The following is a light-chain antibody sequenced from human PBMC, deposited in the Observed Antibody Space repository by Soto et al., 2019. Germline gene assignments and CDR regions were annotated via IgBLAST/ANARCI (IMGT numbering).Light chain of an antibody. CDR3: QQYGSSPFT. CDR2: GAS. CDR1: QTVSSNN. J-gene: IGKJ3*01. V-gene: IGKV3-20*01. Sequence: DIVLTQSPGTLSLSPGERATLSCRASQTVSSNNLAWYQQKHGQAPRLLIYGASSRAAAIPDRFRGSGSGTDFTLIISSLAPEDVAVYYCQQYGSSPFTFGPGTAVDIK.